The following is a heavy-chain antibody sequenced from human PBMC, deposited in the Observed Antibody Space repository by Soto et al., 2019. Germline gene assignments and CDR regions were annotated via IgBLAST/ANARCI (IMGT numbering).Heavy chain of an antibody. J-gene: IGHJ4*02. D-gene: IGHD1-26*01. CDR1: GFIFSSYD. Sequence: QAQLLESGGGLVQPGGSLRLSCAASGFIFSSYDMHWVRQAPGKGLEWVAVISYDGSNKYYADSVKGRFTISRDNSKNTLYLQMNSLRAEDTAVYYCAKDQGSGSVIDYWGQGTLVTVSS. V-gene: IGHV3-30*18. CDR2: ISYDGSNK. CDR3: AKDQGSGSVIDY.